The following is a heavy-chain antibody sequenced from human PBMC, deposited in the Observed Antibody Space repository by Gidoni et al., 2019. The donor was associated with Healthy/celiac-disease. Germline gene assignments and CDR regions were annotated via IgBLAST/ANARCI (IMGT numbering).Heavy chain of an antibody. CDR3: TTEDSSGYFGFDY. V-gene: IGHV3-15*01. J-gene: IGHJ4*02. D-gene: IGHD3-22*01. Sequence: EVQLVESGGGLVRPGGSLRLSCAASGFTFSNAWMSWVRQAPGKGLEWVGRIKSKTDGGTTDYAAPVEGRFTISRDDSENTLYLQMNSLKTEDTAVYYCTTEDSSGYFGFDYWGQGTLVTVSS. CDR1: GFTFSNAW. CDR2: IKSKTDGGTT.